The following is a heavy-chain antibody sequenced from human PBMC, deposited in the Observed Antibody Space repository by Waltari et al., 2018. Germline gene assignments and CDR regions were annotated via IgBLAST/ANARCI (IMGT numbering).Heavy chain of an antibody. CDR3: AKYGGSSGMAFDS. CDR2: INKDGSVR. CDR1: GFTLRGYW. D-gene: IGHD2-15*01. J-gene: IGHJ4*02. Sequence: EVQLVESGGGLVQPGGSLRLSCAASGFTLRGYWMPWLRLIPGTGLEWVANINKDGSVRRFVESVKGRFTISRDNAKNSVFLEMNSLRTEDTAVYYCAKYGGSSGMAFDSWGQGALVSVSS. V-gene: IGHV3-7*02.